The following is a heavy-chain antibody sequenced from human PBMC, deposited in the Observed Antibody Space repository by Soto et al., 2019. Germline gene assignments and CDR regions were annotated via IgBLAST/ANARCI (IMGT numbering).Heavy chain of an antibody. CDR2: INSDGSST. Sequence: EVQLVESGGGLVQPGGSLRLSCAASGFTFSSYWMHWVRQAPGKGLVWVSRINSDGSSTTYADSVKVRFTISRDNAKNTLYLPMNSLRAEDTAVYYCAGGYYYYGMDVWGQGTTVTVSS. V-gene: IGHV3-74*01. CDR1: GFTFSSYW. CDR3: AGGYYYYGMDV. J-gene: IGHJ6*02.